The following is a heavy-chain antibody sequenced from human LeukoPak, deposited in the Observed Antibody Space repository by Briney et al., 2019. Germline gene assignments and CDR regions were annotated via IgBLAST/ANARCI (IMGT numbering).Heavy chain of an antibody. Sequence: SGGSLRLSCAASGFTFSSFAMSWVRQIPGEGLEWVSGISKSGDSTYYADSVQGRFTIFRDNTKSTLYVQMNNLRAEDTAVYYCAKYDYYSSGIHWGQGTLVTVSS. V-gene: IGHV3-23*01. CDR3: AKYDYYSSGIH. CDR2: ISKSGDST. D-gene: IGHD3-10*01. J-gene: IGHJ4*02. CDR1: GFTFSSFA.